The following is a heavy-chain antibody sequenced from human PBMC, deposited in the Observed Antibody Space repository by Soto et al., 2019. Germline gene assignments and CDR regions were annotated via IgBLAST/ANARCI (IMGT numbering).Heavy chain of an antibody. CDR1: GFTVSSYA. Sequence: GSLRLSCTASGFTVSSYAMSWVRQAPGKGLEWVSAISGSGANTYYTDSVKGRFTISRDNFKNTLYLQMNSLRAEDSAMFYCVRERSGYSYADSWGQGTLVTVSS. CDR2: ISGSGANT. CDR3: VRERSGYSYADS. D-gene: IGHD5-18*01. J-gene: IGHJ4*02. V-gene: IGHV3-23*01.